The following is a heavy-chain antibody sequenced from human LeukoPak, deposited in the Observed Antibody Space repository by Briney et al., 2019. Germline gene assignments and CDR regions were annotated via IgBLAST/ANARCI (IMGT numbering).Heavy chain of an antibody. CDR2: IYHSGST. J-gene: IGHJ5*02. CDR1: GFTFSSYG. CDR3: ARPTLDYGDYDGGWFDP. V-gene: IGHV4-4*02. D-gene: IGHD4-17*01. Sequence: KSGGSLRLSCAASGFTFSSYGMHWVRQAPGKGLEWIGEIYHSGSTNYNPSLKSRVTISVDKSKNQFSLKLSSVTAADTAVYYCARPTLDYGDYDGGWFDPWGQGTLVTVSS.